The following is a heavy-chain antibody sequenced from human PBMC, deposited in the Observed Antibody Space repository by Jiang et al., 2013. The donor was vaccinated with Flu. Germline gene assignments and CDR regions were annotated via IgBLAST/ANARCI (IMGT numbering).Heavy chain of an antibody. CDR3: ARVSIAAAGSS. CDR2: IYYSGST. D-gene: IGHD6-13*01. J-gene: IGHJ5*02. Sequence: PGLVKPSETLSLTCTVSGASISSSSYYWGWIRQPPGKGLEWIGSIYYSGSTYYNPSLKSRVTISVDTSKNQFSLKLSSVTAADTAVYYCARVSIAAAGSSWGQGTLVTVSS. V-gene: IGHV4-39*07. CDR1: GASISSSSYY.